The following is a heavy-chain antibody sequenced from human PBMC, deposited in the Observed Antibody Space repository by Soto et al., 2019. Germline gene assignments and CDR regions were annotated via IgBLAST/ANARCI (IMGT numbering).Heavy chain of an antibody. CDR3: AIDRDYCDYVFDY. CDR1: GGTFSSYA. Sequence: QVQLVQSGAEVKKPGSSVKVSCKASGGTFSSYAIIWVRQAPGQGLEWMGGIIPVFGTANYAQKFQGRVTLTAVESTFTAYMELSCLTSDDTAVYYCAIDRDYCDYVFDYWGQATLVTVSS. CDR2: IIPVFGTA. J-gene: IGHJ4*02. V-gene: IGHV1-69*01. D-gene: IGHD4-17*01.